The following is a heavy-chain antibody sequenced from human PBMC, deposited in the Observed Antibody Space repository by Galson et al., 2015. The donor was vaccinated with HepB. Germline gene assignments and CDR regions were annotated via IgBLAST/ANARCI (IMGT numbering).Heavy chain of an antibody. CDR1: GYTFTSYG. V-gene: IGHV1-18*04. Sequence: SVKVSCKASGYTFTSYGISWVRQAPGQGLEWMGWISAYNGNTNYAQKLQGRVTMTTDTSTSTAYMELRSLRSDDTAVYYCATVPAAIGGSGNWFDPWGQGTLVTVSS. D-gene: IGHD2-2*02. CDR3: ATVPAAIGGSGNWFDP. CDR2: ISAYNGNT. J-gene: IGHJ5*02.